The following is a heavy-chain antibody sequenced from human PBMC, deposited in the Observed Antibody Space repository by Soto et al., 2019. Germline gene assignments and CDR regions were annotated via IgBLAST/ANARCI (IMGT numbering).Heavy chain of an antibody. CDR1: GYTFTSYG. CDR2: ISAYNGNT. D-gene: IGHD6-19*01. V-gene: IGHV1-18*01. J-gene: IGHJ3*02. Sequence: ASVKVSCKASGYTFTSYGISWVRQAPGQGLEWMRWISAYNGNTNYAQKLQGRVTMTTDSSTSTAYMELRSLRSDDTAVYYCAGSVAGPSGAFDIWGQGTMVTVSS. CDR3: AGSVAGPSGAFDI.